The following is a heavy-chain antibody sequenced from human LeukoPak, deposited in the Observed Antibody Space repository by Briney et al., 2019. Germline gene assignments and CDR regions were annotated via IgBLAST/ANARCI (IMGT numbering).Heavy chain of an antibody. CDR1: GYTFTGYY. CDR2: INPNSGGT. Sequence: ASVKVSCKAAGYTFTGYYMHWVRQAPGQGLEWMGWINPNSGGTNYAQKFQGRVTMTRDTSISTAYMELSRLRSDDTAVYYCARAGGGSFRFDYWGQGTLVTVSS. CDR3: ARAGGGSFRFDY. J-gene: IGHJ4*02. D-gene: IGHD2-15*01. V-gene: IGHV1-2*02.